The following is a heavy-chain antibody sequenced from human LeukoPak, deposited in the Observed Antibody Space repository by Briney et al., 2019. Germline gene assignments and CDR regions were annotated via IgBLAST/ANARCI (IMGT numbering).Heavy chain of an antibody. V-gene: IGHV2-5*01. CDR3: AHERYWSSTSCYEFEL. Sequence: SGPTLVNPTQTLTLTCTFSGFSLRTSRVGVGWIRQPPGKALEWLALIYWNDDKRYSPPLKSRLTITKNTCKIKAVFTIPNMNPVDTATYYCAHERYWSSTSCYEFELWGQGTLVNVSS. J-gene: IGHJ5*02. D-gene: IGHD2-2*01. CDR2: IYWNDDK. CDR1: GFSLRTSRVG.